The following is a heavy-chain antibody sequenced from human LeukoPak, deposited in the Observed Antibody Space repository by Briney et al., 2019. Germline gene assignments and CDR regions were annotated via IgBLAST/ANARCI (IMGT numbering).Heavy chain of an antibody. CDR3: SGYYYDSDGYQDY. V-gene: IGHV4-31*06. Sequence: SQTLSLTCTVSGGSINSDNYYWNWIRQHPGKGLEWIGYIYYSGSTYYNPSLKGRVTISIDTSKNQFSLKLSSVTAADTAVYCWSGYYYDSDGYQDYWGQGTLVTVSS. CDR2: IYYSGST. CDR1: GGSINSDNYY. D-gene: IGHD3-22*01. J-gene: IGHJ4*02.